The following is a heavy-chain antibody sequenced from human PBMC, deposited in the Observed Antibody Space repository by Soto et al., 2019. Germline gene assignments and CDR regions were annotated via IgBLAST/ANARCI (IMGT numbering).Heavy chain of an antibody. D-gene: IGHD6-13*01. J-gene: IGHJ6*02. CDR3: ARGGRSAAVVSAYGMDV. Sequence: ASVKVSCKTSGCTFTGHHIHWVRQAPGQGLEWMGWINPESGGTNSAQKFQGWVTMTRDTSISTVYLELSRLSSDDTAVYYCARGGRSAAVVSAYGMDVWGQGTTVTVSS. V-gene: IGHV1-2*04. CDR1: GCTFTGHH. CDR2: INPESGGT.